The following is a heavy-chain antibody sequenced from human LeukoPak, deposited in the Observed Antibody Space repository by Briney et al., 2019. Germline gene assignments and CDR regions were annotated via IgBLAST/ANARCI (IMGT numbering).Heavy chain of an antibody. CDR1: GFTVSSSY. J-gene: IGHJ4*02. CDR2: IYSGGST. V-gene: IGHV3-53*01. CDR3: ARDGGQRPSGFSTVGFDY. Sequence: PGGSLRLSCAASGFTVSSSYMTWVRQAPDKGLEWVSVIYSGGSTYYADSVKGRFTISRDNSKNTLYLQTNSLRAEDTAVYYCARDGGQRPSGFSTVGFDYWGQGTLVTVSS. D-gene: IGHD3-22*01.